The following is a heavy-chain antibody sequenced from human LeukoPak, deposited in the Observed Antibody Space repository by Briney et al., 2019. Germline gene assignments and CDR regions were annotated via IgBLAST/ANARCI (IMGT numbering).Heavy chain of an antibody. CDR3: ARGEVGATWYYFDY. CDR2: INPNSGGT. Sequence: EASVKVSCKASGYTFTGYYMHWVRQAPGQGLEWMGWINPNSGGTNYAQKFQGRVTMTRDTSISTAYMELSRLRSDDTAVYYCARGEVGATWYYFDYWGQGTLVTVSS. D-gene: IGHD1-26*01. CDR1: GYTFTGYY. V-gene: IGHV1-2*02. J-gene: IGHJ4*02.